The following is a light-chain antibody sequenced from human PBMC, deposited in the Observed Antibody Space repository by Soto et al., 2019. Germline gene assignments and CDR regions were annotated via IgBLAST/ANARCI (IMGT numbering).Light chain of an antibody. CDR3: QQYGSSPPT. CDR2: GAS. J-gene: IGKJ1*01. CDR1: QSVSSNY. Sequence: EIVLTQSPGTLSLSPGERATLSCRASQSVSSNYLAWYRRKPGQAPRLLIHGASNRATDIPGRFSGSGSGTDFTLTITRLEPEDFAVYYCQQYGSSPPTFGPGTRVEIK. V-gene: IGKV3-20*01.